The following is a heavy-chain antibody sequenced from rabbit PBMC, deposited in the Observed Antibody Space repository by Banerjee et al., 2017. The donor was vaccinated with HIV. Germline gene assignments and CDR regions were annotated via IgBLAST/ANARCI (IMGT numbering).Heavy chain of an antibody. J-gene: IGHJ4*01. CDR3: ARDLAGVIGWNFNL. CDR1: GFSFSSYYY. V-gene: IGHV1S40*01. Sequence: GFSFSSYYYMCWVRQAPGKGLEWIACIYAGSSGSTYYASWAKGRFTISKTSSTTVTLQMTSLTAADTATYFCARDLAGVIGWNFNLWGPGTLVTVS. CDR2: IYAGSSGST. D-gene: IGHD4-1*01.